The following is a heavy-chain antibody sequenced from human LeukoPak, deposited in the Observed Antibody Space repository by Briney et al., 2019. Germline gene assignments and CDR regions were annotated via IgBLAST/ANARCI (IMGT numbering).Heavy chain of an antibody. J-gene: IGHJ4*02. CDR3: ARDSWGDEYKGEL. V-gene: IGHV3-21*01. CDR1: GFTFSSCS. CDR2: ISSSSSYI. Sequence: GGSLRLSCAASGFTFSSCSMNWVRQAPGKGLEWVSSISSSSSYIYYSDSVKGRFTISRDNAKNSLYLQMNSLRVEDTAMYYCARDSWGDEYKGELGGQGTLVIVSS. D-gene: IGHD5-24*01.